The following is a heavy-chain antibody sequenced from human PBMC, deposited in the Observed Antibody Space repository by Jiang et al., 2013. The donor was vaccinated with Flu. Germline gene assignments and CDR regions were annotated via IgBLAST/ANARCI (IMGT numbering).Heavy chain of an antibody. CDR1: GGSISSSSYY. V-gene: IGHV4-39*01. CDR2: IYYSGST. J-gene: IGHJ4*02. Sequence: GLVKPSETLSLTCTVSGGSISSSSYYWGWIRQPPGKGLEWIGSIYYSGSTYYNPSLKSRVTISVDTSKNQFSLKLSSVTAADTAVYYCARRPYDSSGYYWEKYYFDYWGQGTLVTVSS. D-gene: IGHD3-22*01. CDR3: ARRPYDSSGYYWEKYYFDY.